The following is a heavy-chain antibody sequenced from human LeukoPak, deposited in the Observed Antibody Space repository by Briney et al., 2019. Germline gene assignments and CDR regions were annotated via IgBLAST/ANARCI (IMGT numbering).Heavy chain of an antibody. D-gene: IGHD2-21*02. Sequence: SGGSLRLSCAASGFTFSSYAMNWVRQAPGKGLEWVSYISSSGSTIYYADSVKGRFTISRDNAKNSLYLQMNSLRAEDTAVYYCARGMGVVVTAIPVAAFDDWGQGTLVTVSS. V-gene: IGHV3-48*03. CDR1: GFTFSSYA. CDR3: ARGMGVVVTAIPVAAFDD. J-gene: IGHJ4*02. CDR2: ISSSGSTI.